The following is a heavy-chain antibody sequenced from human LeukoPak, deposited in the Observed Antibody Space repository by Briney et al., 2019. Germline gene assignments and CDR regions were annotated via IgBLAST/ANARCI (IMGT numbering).Heavy chain of an antibody. D-gene: IGHD3-22*01. V-gene: IGHV3-30-3*01. Sequence: GGSLRLSCAASGFTFSSYAMNWVRQAPGKGLEWVAVISYDGYNKYYADSVKGRFTISRDNSKNTLYLQMNSLRAEDTAVYYCARASDYYDSSGYSAADYWGQGTLVTVSS. J-gene: IGHJ4*02. CDR1: GFTFSSYA. CDR3: ARASDYYDSSGYSAADY. CDR2: ISYDGYNK.